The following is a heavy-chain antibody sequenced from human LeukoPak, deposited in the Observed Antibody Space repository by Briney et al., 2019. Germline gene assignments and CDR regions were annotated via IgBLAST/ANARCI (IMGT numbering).Heavy chain of an antibody. CDR1: GFSFSNYE. CDR2: ISSSGSLI. CDR3: AKDIFSTVTTASFDY. Sequence: GGSLRLSCVASGFSFSNYEMNWVRQAPGKGLEWVSYISSSGSLIFYADSVKGRFTISRDNAKNSLYLQMNSLRAEDTALYYCAKDIFSTVTTASFDYWGQGTLVTVSS. D-gene: IGHD4-11*01. J-gene: IGHJ4*02. V-gene: IGHV3-48*03.